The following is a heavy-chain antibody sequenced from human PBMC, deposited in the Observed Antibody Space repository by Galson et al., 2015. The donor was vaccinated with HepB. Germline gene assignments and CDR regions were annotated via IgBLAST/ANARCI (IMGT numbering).Heavy chain of an antibody. Sequence: SLRLSCAASGFTFSNAWMSWVRQAPGKGLEWVGRIKSKTDGGTADYAAPVKGRFTISRDDSKNTLYLQMNSLKTEDTAVYYCTTDVAAAGYYFDYWGQGTLVTVSS. CDR1: GFTFSNAW. CDR3: TTDVAAAGYYFDY. V-gene: IGHV3-15*01. CDR2: IKSKTDGGTA. J-gene: IGHJ4*02. D-gene: IGHD6-13*01.